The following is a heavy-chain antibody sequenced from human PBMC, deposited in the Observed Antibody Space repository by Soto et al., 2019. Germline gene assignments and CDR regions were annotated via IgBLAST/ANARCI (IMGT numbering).Heavy chain of an antibody. J-gene: IGHJ5*01. CDR1: GFTFSNYS. CDR2: ISSTSKYI. D-gene: IGHD6-19*01. CDR3: ARGLSSGWFDY. Sequence: VQLVESGGGLVKPGGSLRVSCAASGFTFSNYSMNWVRQAPGKGLEWVSSISSTSKYIYYADSVKGRFTISRDNAKKSLYLQMNILRAEDTAVYYWARGLSSGWFDYWGQGTLVTVSA. V-gene: IGHV3-21*01.